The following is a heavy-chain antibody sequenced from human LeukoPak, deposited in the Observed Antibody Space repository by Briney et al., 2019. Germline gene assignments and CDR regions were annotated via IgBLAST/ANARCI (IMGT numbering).Heavy chain of an antibody. CDR2: ISGSGGST. CDR3: AKDERRITIFGVASNY. D-gene: IGHD3-3*01. CDR1: GFTFSSYA. V-gene: IGHV3-23*01. Sequence: GGSLRLSCRTSGFTFSSYAMGWVRQAPGKGLEWVSSISGSGGSTYYAESVKGRFTISRDNSKNALYLQMNSLRAEDTAVYYCAKDERRITIFGVASNYWGQGTLVTVSS. J-gene: IGHJ4*02.